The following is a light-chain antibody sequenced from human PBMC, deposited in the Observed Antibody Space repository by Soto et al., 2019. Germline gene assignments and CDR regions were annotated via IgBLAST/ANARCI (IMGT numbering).Light chain of an antibody. V-gene: IGLV2-23*01. J-gene: IGLJ1*01. CDR1: SSDVGSYNL. Sequence: QSALTQPASVSGSPGQSITISCTGTSSDVGSYNLVSWYQQHPGKAPKLMIYESSNRPSGVSNRFSGSKSGNTASLTISGLQAEDEADYYCCSYAGSSTYYVFGTGTKLTVL. CDR2: ESS. CDR3: CSYAGSSTYYV.